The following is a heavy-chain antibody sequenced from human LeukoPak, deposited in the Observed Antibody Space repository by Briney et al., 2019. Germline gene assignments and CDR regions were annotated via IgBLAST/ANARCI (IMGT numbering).Heavy chain of an antibody. V-gene: IGHV3-53*04. D-gene: IGHD3-10*01. CDR2: IYSGCST. CDR1: GFTAISNY. Sequence: GGSLRLSCAASGFTAISNYMSWFRQPPGKGLEGVSVIYSGCSTYYADCVKGRFTIPRHNSKNTLYLQMNSQRAEDTAVYYCARGARFGAKWFDPWGQGTLVTVSS. J-gene: IGHJ5*02. CDR3: ARGARFGAKWFDP.